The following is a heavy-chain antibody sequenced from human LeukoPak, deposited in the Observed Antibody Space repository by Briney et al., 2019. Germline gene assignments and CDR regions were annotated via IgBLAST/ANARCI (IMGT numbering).Heavy chain of an antibody. J-gene: IGHJ4*02. V-gene: IGHV3-21*01. Sequence: GGSQRLSCAASGFTFNSYTMNWVRQAPGKGLEWISCISRSSSYIYYADSVKGRFTISRDNSKNTLYLQMNSLRAEDTAVYYCAKAPGDYGDYAGNYWGQGTLVTVSS. CDR1: GFTFNSYT. CDR2: ISRSSSYI. D-gene: IGHD4-17*01. CDR3: AKAPGDYGDYAGNY.